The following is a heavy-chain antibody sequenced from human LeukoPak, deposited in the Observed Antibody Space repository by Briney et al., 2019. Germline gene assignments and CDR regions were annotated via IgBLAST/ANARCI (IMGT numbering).Heavy chain of an antibody. D-gene: IGHD2-2*01. V-gene: IGHV1-69*05. J-gene: IGHJ5*02. CDR3: AHAPCSTSCVGGDNWFDP. CDR1: GGTFSSYA. Sequence: SVKVSCKASGGTFSSYAISWVRQAPGQGLEWMGGIIPIFGTANYAQKFQGRVTITTDESTSTAYMELSSLRSEDTAVYYCAHAPCSTSCVGGDNWFDPWGQGTLVTVSS. CDR2: IIPIFGTA.